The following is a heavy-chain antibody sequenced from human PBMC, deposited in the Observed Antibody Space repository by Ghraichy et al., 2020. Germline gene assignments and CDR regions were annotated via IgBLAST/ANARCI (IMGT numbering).Heavy chain of an antibody. J-gene: IGHJ3*02. CDR2: IIPIFGTA. V-gene: IGHV1-69*13. D-gene: IGHD6-13*01. Sequence: SVKVSCKASGGTFSSYAISWVRQAPGQGLEWMGGIIPIFGTANYAQKFQGRVTITADESTSTAYMELSSLRSEDTAVYYCAGDDGSSKGFTATSAFDIWGQGTMVTVSS. CDR1: GGTFSSYA. CDR3: AGDDGSSKGFTATSAFDI.